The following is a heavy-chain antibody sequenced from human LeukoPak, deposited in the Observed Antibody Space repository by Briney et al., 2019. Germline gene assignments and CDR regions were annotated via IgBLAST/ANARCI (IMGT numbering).Heavy chain of an antibody. Sequence: SGGSLRLSCAASGFTFSNYAMNWVRQAPGKGLEWVANIKDDGSVKNHVDSLKGRFSISRDNARNSLYLQISSLRAEDTAVYYCAREVVATASAFDCWGQGTLVTVSS. J-gene: IGHJ4*02. CDR3: AREVVATASAFDC. CDR2: IKDDGSVK. D-gene: IGHD2-21*01. V-gene: IGHV3-7*03. CDR1: GFTFSNYA.